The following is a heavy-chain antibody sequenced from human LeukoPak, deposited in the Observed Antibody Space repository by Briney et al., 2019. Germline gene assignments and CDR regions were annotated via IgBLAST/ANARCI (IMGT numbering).Heavy chain of an antibody. Sequence: GGSLRLSCAASGFTFSSYTMSWVRQVPGKGLEWVSAIGGSGGSTYYADSVKGRFTISRDNSKNTLSLQMNSLRAEETALYYCASQGGVGGYWGQGTLSPSPQ. CDR2: IGGSGGST. D-gene: IGHD2-8*02. CDR1: GFTFSSYT. J-gene: IGHJ4*02. CDR3: ASQGGVGGY. V-gene: IGHV3-23*01.